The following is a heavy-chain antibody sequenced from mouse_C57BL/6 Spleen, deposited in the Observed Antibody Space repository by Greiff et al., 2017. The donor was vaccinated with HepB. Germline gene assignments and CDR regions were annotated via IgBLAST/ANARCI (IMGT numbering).Heavy chain of an antibody. D-gene: IGHD1-2*01. J-gene: IGHJ4*01. Sequence: EVKLMESGPGLVKPSQSLSLTCSVTGYSITSGYYWNWIRQFPGNKLEWMGYISYDGSNNYNPSLKNRISITRDTSKNQFFLKLNSVTTEDTATYYCARDHTTAAMDYWGQGTSVTVSS. V-gene: IGHV3-6*01. CDR3: ARDHTTAAMDY. CDR1: GYSITSGYY. CDR2: ISYDGSN.